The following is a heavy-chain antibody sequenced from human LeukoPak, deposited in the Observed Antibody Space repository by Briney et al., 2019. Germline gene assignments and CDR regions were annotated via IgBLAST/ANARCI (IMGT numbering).Heavy chain of an antibody. CDR2: ISSSGSTI. J-gene: IGHJ4*02. CDR3: ASEKTYYYDSSGYYYNANFDY. D-gene: IGHD3-22*01. CDR1: GXTFSSYE. Sequence: PGGSLRLSWAASGXTFSSYEMNWVRQAPGKGLEWVSYISSSGSTIYYADSVKGRFTISRDNAKNSLYLQMNSLRAEDTAVYYCASEKTYYYDSSGYYYNANFDYWGQGTLVTVSS. V-gene: IGHV3-48*03.